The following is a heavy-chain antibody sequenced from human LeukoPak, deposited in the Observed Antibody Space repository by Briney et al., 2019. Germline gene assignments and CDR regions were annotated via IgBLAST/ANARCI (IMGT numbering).Heavy chain of an antibody. CDR3: AKDIELST. Sequence: GGSLRLSCAASGFTFRSYSMNWVRQAPGKGLEWVALISSSGKNAYYGDSVKGRFTISRDNSDNTLSLHMNSLRVEDTAIYYCAKDIELSTWGLGTMVTVSS. V-gene: IGHV3-23*01. CDR2: ISSSGKNA. J-gene: IGHJ3*01. D-gene: IGHD3-16*02. CDR1: GFTFRSYS.